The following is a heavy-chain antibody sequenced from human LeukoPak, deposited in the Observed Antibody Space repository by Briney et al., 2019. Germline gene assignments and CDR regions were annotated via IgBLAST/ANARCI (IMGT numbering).Heavy chain of an antibody. J-gene: IGHJ4*02. V-gene: IGHV3-53*01. D-gene: IGHD5-24*01. CDR2: IYSGGST. CDR1: GFTFSSYA. Sequence: GGSLRLSCAASGFTFSSYAMSWVRQAPGKGLEWVSVIYSGGSTYYADSVKGRFTISRDNSKNTLYLQMNSLRAEDTAVYYCARVEMATINYWGQGTLVTVSS. CDR3: ARVEMATINY.